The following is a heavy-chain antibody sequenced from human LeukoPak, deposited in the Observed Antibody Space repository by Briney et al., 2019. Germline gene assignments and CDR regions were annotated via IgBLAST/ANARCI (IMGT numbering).Heavy chain of an antibody. CDR2: INHSGST. D-gene: IGHD2-2*01. V-gene: IGHV4-34*01. Sequence: SETLSLTCAVHGGSFSNSYWGWMRQPPGKGLEWIGEINHSGSTNYNPSLKSRLSISVDTSKNQFSLNLNSVTAADTAVYYCASTGYCSSISCYGVIDYWGQGTLVTVSS. J-gene: IGHJ4*02. CDR1: GGSFSNSY. CDR3: ASTGYCSSISCYGVIDY.